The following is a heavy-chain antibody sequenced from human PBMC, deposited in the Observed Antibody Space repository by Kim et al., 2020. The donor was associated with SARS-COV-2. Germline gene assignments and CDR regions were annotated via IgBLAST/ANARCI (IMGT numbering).Heavy chain of an antibody. V-gene: IGHV4-39*01. CDR2: IYYSGST. CDR1: GGSISSSSYY. J-gene: IGHJ5*02. D-gene: IGHD3-9*01. Sequence: SETLSLTCTVSGGSISSSSYYWGWIRQPPGKGLEWIGSIYYSGSTYYNPSLKSRVTISVDTSKNQFSLKLSSVTAADTAVYYCASRHPPGRYFDWYKEGKDTDNWFDPWGQGTLVTVSS. CDR3: ASRHPPGRYFDWYKEGKDTDNWFDP.